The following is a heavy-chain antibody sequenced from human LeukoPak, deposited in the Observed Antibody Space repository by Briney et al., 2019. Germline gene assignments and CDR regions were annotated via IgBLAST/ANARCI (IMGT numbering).Heavy chain of an antibody. J-gene: IGHJ4*02. V-gene: IGHV1-69*10. CDR3: ARDRGRGYYDSSGSIPFDY. CDR2: IIPILGIA. D-gene: IGHD3-22*01. CDR1: GGTFSSYA. Sequence: SVKVSCKASGGTFSSYAISWVRQAPGQGLEWMGRIIPILGIANSAQKSQGRVTITADKSTSTAYMELSSLRSEDTAVYYCARDRGRGYYDSSGSIPFDYWGQGTLVTVSS.